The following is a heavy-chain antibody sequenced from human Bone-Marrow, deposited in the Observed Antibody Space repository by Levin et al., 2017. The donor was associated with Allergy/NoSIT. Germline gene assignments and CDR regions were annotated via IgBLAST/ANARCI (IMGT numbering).Heavy chain of an antibody. D-gene: IGHD6-13*01. CDR3: ARPLEPFYSSSWSPFDY. J-gene: IGHJ4*02. V-gene: IGHV1-2*02. CDR1: GYTFTGYY. Sequence: GASVKVSCKASGYTFTGYYMHWVRQAPGQGLEWMGWINPNSGGTNYAQKFQGRVTMTRDTSISTAYMELSRLRSDDTAVYYCARPLEPFYSSSWSPFDYWGQGTLVTVSS. CDR2: INPNSGGT.